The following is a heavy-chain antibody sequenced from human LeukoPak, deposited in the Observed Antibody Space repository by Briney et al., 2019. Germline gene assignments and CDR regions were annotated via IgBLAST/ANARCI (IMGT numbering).Heavy chain of an antibody. CDR1: GGSISSYY. D-gene: IGHD6-19*01. V-gene: IGHV4-59*01. J-gene: IGHJ4*02. Sequence: SETLSLTCTVSGGSISSYYWSWIRQPPGKGLEWIGYIYYSGSTNYDPSLKSRVTISVDTSKNQFSLKLSSVTAADTAVYYCARVQGSGWYGGVNYWGQGTLVTVSS. CDR3: ARVQGSGWYGGVNY. CDR2: IYYSGST.